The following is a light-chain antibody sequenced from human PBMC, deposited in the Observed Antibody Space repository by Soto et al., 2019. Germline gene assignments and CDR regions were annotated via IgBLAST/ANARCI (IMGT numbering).Light chain of an antibody. Sequence: EIVMTQSPATLSVSPGERATLSCRASQSVSSNLAWYQQKPGQAPRLLIYGASTRATGIPARFSGSGSGTDYTLTISSLEPKDFAVYYCQQYAYSPRTFGRGTTVDIK. CDR1: QSVSSN. CDR2: GAS. CDR3: QQYAYSPRT. J-gene: IGKJ1*01. V-gene: IGKV3-15*01.